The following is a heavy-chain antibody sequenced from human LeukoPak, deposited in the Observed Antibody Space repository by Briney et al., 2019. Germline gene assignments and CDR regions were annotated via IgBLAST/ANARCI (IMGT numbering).Heavy chain of an antibody. D-gene: IGHD4-23*01. CDR2: INHSGST. J-gene: IGHJ6*02. CDR3: AREGLGNYYYYYGMDV. V-gene: IGHV4-34*01. CDR1: GGSFSGYY. Sequence: PSETLSLTCAVYGGSFSGYYWSWIRQPPGKGLDGIGEINHSGSTNYNPSLKSRVTISVDTSKNQFSLKLSSVTAADTAVYYCAREGLGNYYYYYGMDVWGQGTTVTVSS.